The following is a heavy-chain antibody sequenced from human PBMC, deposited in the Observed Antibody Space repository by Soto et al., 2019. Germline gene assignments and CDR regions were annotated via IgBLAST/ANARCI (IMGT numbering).Heavy chain of an antibody. Sequence: QVHLQQWGAGLLKPSETLSLTCAVYGGSFSGYYWSWIRQPPGKGLEWIGEINHSGSTNYNPSLKSRVTISVDTSKNQFSLKLSSVTAADTAVYFCANTYYNFWSGLYRGYYFDFWGQGTLVSVSS. CDR1: GGSFSGYY. V-gene: IGHV4-34*01. CDR3: ANTYYNFWSGLYRGYYFDF. CDR2: INHSGST. D-gene: IGHD3-3*01. J-gene: IGHJ4*02.